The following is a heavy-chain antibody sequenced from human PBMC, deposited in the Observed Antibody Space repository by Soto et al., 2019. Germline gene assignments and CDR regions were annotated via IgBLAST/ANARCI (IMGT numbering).Heavy chain of an antibody. D-gene: IGHD1-1*01. Sequence: QVQLVESGGGVVQPGRSLRLSCAASGFTFSSYGMHWVRQAPGKGLEWVAVIWYDGSNKYYADSVKGRFTISRDNSKNTLYLQMNSLRAEDTAVYYCARDHGASYNFHYWGQGTLVTVS. J-gene: IGHJ4*02. CDR3: ARDHGASYNFHY. V-gene: IGHV3-33*01. CDR2: IWYDGSNK. CDR1: GFTFSSYG.